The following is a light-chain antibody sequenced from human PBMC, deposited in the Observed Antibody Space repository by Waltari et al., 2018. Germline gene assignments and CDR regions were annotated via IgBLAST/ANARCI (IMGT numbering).Light chain of an antibody. V-gene: IGKV1-33*01. CDR3: QQYDNLPRS. Sequence: DIQMTQSPSLLSASVGDRVTITCQASQDISYYLNWYQQKPGKAPKLLIYDASTLETGGPSRFSGSGSGTDFTFTISSLQPEDIATYYCQQYDNLPRSFGQGTKLEIK. CDR1: QDISYY. CDR2: DAS. J-gene: IGKJ2*01.